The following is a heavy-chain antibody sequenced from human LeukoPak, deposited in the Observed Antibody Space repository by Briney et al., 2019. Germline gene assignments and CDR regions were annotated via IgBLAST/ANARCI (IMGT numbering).Heavy chain of an antibody. CDR3: AKAIRGHYYGSGSYYQFDY. V-gene: IGHV3-23*01. CDR2: ISGGGDTT. J-gene: IGHJ4*02. CDR1: GFTFSNYA. Sequence: GGSLRLSCAASGFTFSNYAMSWVRQTPGKGLEWVSAISGGGDTTYYADYLKGRFTISRDNSKNTLYLQMNSLRAGDTAVYYCAKAIRGHYYGSGSYYQFDYWGQGTLVTVSS. D-gene: IGHD3-10*01.